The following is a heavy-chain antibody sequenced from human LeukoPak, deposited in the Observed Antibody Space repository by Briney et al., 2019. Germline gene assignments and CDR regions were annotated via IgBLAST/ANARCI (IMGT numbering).Heavy chain of an antibody. D-gene: IGHD3-10*01. V-gene: IGHV3-33*01. CDR1: GFTFSSYG. CDR2: IWYDGSNK. J-gene: IGHJ4*02. Sequence: GRSLRLSCAASGFTFSSYGMHWVRQAPGKGLEWVAVIWYDGSNKYYADSVKGRFTISRDNSKNTLYLQMNSLRAEDTAVYYCARDGRELLWNYSDYWGQGTLVTVSS. CDR3: ARDGRELLWNYSDY.